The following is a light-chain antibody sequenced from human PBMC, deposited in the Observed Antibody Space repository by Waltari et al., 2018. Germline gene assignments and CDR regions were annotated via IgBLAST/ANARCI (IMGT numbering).Light chain of an antibody. CDR1: SSDVDGYNY. V-gene: IGLV2-14*01. Sequence: QSALTQPASVSGSPGQSITTSCTGTSSDVDGYNYVSWYQQHPGKAPKLMIYDVSNRPSGVSNRFSGSKSGNTASLTISGLQAEDEADYYCSSYTSSSTRVFGTGTKVTVL. CDR3: SSYTSSSTRV. J-gene: IGLJ1*01. CDR2: DVS.